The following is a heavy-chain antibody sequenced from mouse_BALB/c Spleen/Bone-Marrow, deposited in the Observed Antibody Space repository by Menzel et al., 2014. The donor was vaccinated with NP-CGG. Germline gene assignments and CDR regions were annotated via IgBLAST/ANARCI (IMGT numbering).Heavy chain of an antibody. CDR3: ARERDNYGFAH. CDR2: ISTNYGDA. Sequence: QVQLKQSGAELVRPGVSVKISCKGSGYTFTDYAMHWVKQSHAKSLEWIGVISTNYGDASYNQKFEGKATITVDKSSSTAYMELARLTSEDSAIYYCARERDNYGFAHWGQGTLVTVSA. V-gene: IGHV1S137*01. J-gene: IGHJ3*01. D-gene: IGHD1-1*01. CDR1: GYTFTDYA.